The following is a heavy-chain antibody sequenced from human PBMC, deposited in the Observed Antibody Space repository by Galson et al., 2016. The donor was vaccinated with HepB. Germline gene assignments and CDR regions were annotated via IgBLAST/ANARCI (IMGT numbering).Heavy chain of an antibody. Sequence: SLRLSCAASAFSFSSYSMNWVRQAPGKGLEWISYISSTRTITYYADSVKGRFTISRDNAKNSLYLQMDSLSDDDTAVYYCARKSPFGPFDYWGHGTLVSVSS. CDR2: ISSTRTIT. D-gene: IGHD2/OR15-2a*01. CDR3: ARKSPFGPFDY. CDR1: AFSFSSYS. V-gene: IGHV3-48*02. J-gene: IGHJ4*01.